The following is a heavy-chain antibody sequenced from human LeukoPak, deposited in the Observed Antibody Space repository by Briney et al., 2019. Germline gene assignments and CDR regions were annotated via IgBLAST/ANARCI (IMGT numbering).Heavy chain of an antibody. CDR2: IYYSGST. V-gene: IGHV4-39*01. CDR3: ARLIAVAGTIDY. Sequence: SKTLSLTCTVSGGSISSSSYYWGWIRQPPGKGLEWIGSIYYSGSTYYNPSLKSRVTISVDTSKNQFSLKLSSVTAADTAVYYCARLIAVAGTIDYWGQGTLVTVSS. J-gene: IGHJ4*02. D-gene: IGHD6-19*01. CDR1: GGSISSSSYY.